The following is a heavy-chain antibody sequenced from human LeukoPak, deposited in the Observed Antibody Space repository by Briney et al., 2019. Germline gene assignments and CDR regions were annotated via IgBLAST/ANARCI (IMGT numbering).Heavy chain of an antibody. CDR1: GFTFSSYG. Sequence: PGGSLRLSCAASGFTFSSYGMSWVRQAPGKGLEWVSAISGSGQSTYYADSVRGRFTISRENSKNSLYLQVNSLRAEHTAVYYCARDPGIMITFVRVIVPDAFDIWGQGTMVTVSS. V-gene: IGHV3-23*01. CDR3: ARDPGIMITFVRVIVPDAFDI. CDR2: ISGSGQST. D-gene: IGHD3-16*02. J-gene: IGHJ3*02.